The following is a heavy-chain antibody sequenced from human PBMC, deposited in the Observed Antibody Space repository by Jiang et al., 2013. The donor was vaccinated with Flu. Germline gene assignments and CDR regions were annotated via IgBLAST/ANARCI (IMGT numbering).Heavy chain of an antibody. CDR2: IYWDDDK. V-gene: IGHV2-5*02. J-gene: IGHJ5*02. Sequence: KPTQTLTLTCTFSGFSLTTNEVGVAWIRQPPGKALEWLALIYWDDDKRYNPSLKTRLAITRDTSKNQVVLTVTNVDPVDTATYFCAHRPPGTWFGPWGQGTLVTVSS. CDR1: GFSLTTNEVG. D-gene: IGHD1-26*01. CDR3: AHRPPGTWFGP.